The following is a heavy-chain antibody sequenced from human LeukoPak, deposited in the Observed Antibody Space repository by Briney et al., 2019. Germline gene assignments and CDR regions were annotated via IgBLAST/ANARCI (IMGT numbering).Heavy chain of an antibody. Sequence: PGGSQRLSCAASGFTFNRYELNGVHQAPAKGRDGASYISVSGSTISYAVAVKGRFTISRDNAKNSLYLQMNNLRAEDTAVYYCARDLGYCSGDVCYPAWFDPWGQGTLVTVSS. D-gene: IGHD2-15*01. V-gene: IGHV3-48*03. CDR2: ISVSGSTI. J-gene: IGHJ5*02. CDR1: GFTFNRYE. CDR3: ARDLGYCSGDVCYPAWFDP.